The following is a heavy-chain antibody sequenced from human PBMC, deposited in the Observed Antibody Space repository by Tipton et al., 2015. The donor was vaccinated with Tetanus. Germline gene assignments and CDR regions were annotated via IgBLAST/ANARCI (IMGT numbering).Heavy chain of an antibody. J-gene: IGHJ3*02. V-gene: IGHV4-61*08. Sequence: TLSLTCSVPGGSLRSGDHYWSWIRQPPGKGLEWLAYISSSGSTNSNYSLKSRITMSRDTSKNQFSLKLASVTAADTAVYFCARDELFFSGGEDHAAFDIWGQGTLVTVSS. CDR3: ARDELFFSGGEDHAAFDI. CDR1: GGSLRSGDHY. CDR2: ISSSGST. D-gene: IGHD3-10*01.